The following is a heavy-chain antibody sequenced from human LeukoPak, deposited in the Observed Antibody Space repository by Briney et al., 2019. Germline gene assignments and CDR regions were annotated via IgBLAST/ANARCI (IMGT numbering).Heavy chain of an antibody. J-gene: IGHJ4*02. V-gene: IGHV3-64D*06. CDR1: GFTFSSYA. CDR2: ISSNGGSI. D-gene: IGHD5-24*01. CDR3: VNLEMATDYDY. Sequence: GGSLRLSCSASGFTFSSYAMHWVRQAPGKGLEYVSAISSNGGSIYYADSVKGRFTISRDNSENTLYLQMSSLRAEDTAVYYCVNLEMATDYDYWGQGTLVTVSS.